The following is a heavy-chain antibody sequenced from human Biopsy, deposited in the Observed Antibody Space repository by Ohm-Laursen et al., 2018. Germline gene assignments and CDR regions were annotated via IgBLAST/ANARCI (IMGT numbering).Heavy chain of an antibody. CDR1: GDAFLGYY. Sequence: GASVKVSCKASGDAFLGYYLHWVRQAPGQGLERMGWMSPNTGNTVYAQRFQDRVTMTSDTSTGTAYMELTSLTSDDTAVYFCARWETTLGRSLDSWGQGTLVAVSS. D-gene: IGHD1-26*01. CDR3: ARWETTLGRSLDS. V-gene: IGHV1-2*02. J-gene: IGHJ4*02. CDR2: MSPNTGNT.